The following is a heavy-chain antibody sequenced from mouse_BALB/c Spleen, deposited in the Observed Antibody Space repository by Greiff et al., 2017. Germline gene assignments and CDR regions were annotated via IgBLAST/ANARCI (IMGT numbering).Heavy chain of an antibody. J-gene: IGHJ4*01. CDR2: ISNGGGST. CDR3: ASLYDYDVYAMDY. D-gene: IGHD2-4*01. V-gene: IGHV5-12-2*01. Sequence: EVHLVESGGGLVQPGGSLKLSCAASGFTFSSYTMSWVRQTPEKRLEWVAYISNGGGSTYYPDTVKGRFTISRDNAKNTLYLQMSSLKSEDTAMYYCASLYDYDVYAMDYWGQGTSVTFSS. CDR1: GFTFSSYT.